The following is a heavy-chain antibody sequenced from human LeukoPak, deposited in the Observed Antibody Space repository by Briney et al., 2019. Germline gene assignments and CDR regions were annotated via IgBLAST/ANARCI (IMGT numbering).Heavy chain of an antibody. J-gene: IGHJ4*02. D-gene: IGHD1-26*01. CDR1: GFTFSNAW. CDR2: IKSKTDGGTT. CDR3: TTDLAPISWDVGY. V-gene: IGHV3-15*07. Sequence: GGSLRLSCAASGFTFSNAWMNWVRQAPGKGLEWVGRIKSKTDGGTTDYAAPVKGRFTISRDDSENTLYLQMNSLKTEDTAVYYCTTDLAPISWDVGYWGQGTLVTVSS.